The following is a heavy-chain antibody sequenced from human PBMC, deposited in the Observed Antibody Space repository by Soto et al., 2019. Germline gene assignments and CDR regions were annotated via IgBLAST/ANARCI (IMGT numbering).Heavy chain of an antibody. V-gene: IGHV3-11*06. J-gene: IGHJ4*02. CDR3: ARAGGGHSGY. Sequence: PGGSLRLSCSASGFAFSDYYMSWIRQAPGKGLEWISYITTSGSTKYADSVKGRFTISRDNAKNSLFLQMKSLRADDTAVYYCARAGGGHSGYWGQGTQVTVSS. CDR1: GFAFSDYY. D-gene: IGHD2-21*02. CDR2: ITTSGST.